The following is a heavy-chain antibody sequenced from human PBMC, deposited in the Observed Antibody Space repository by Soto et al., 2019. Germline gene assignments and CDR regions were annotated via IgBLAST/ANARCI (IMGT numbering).Heavy chain of an antibody. CDR3: ASSGIDYYDSSGYYYGAFDI. Sequence: SVKVSCKASGGTFSSYAISWVRQAPGQGLEWMGGIIPIFGTANYAQKFQGRVTITADESTSTAYMELSSLRSEDTAVYCCASSGIDYYDSSGYYYGAFDIWGQGTMVT. D-gene: IGHD3-22*01. CDR1: GGTFSSYA. J-gene: IGHJ3*02. CDR2: IIPIFGTA. V-gene: IGHV1-69*13.